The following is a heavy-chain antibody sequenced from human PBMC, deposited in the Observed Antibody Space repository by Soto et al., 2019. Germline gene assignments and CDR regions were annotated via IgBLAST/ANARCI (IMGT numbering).Heavy chain of an antibody. J-gene: IGHJ5*02. V-gene: IGHV4-31*03. CDR2: IYYSGST. CDR1: GGSISSGGYY. CDR3: ARDPGWDGVATGWFDP. D-gene: IGHD3-3*01. Sequence: SETLSLTCTVSGGSISSGGYYWSWIRQHPGKGLEWIGYIYYSGSTYYNPSLKSRVTISVDTSKNQFSLKLSSVTAADTAVYYCARDPGWDGVATGWFDPWGQGTLVTVSS.